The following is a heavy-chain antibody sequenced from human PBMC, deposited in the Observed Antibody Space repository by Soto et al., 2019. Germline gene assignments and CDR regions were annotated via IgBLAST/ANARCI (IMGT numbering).Heavy chain of an antibody. J-gene: IGHJ6*02. CDR2: IIPIFGTA. CDR1: GGTFSSYA. CDR3: ATTPPVGGYYYYSMDF. V-gene: IGHV1-69*12. Sequence: QVQLVQSGAEVKKPGSSVKVSCKASGGTFSSYAISWVRQAPGQGLEWMGGIIPIFGTANYAQKYQGRVTITADESTSTAYMELSSLSSEDTAVYYCATTPPVGGYYYYSMDFWGQGTTVSVAS. D-gene: IGHD1-26*01.